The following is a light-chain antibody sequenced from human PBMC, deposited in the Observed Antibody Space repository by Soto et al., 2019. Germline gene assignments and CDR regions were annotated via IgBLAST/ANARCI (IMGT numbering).Light chain of an antibody. Sequence: EIVLTQSPGTLSLSQGERATLSCRASQSVSSSYLAWYQQKPGQAPRLLIYGASSRATGIPDRFSGSGSGTDFTLTISRLEPEDFAVYYCQQYGGGPYTLGQGTKVDIK. V-gene: IGKV3-20*01. CDR2: GAS. CDR3: QQYGGGPYT. CDR1: QSVSSSY. J-gene: IGKJ2*01.